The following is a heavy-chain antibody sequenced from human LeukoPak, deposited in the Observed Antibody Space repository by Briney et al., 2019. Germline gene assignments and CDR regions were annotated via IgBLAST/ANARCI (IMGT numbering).Heavy chain of an antibody. Sequence: GGSLRLSCAASGFTFSSYGMHWVRQAPGKGLEWVAFIRYDGSNKYYADSVKGRFTISRDNSKNTLYLQMNSLRAEDTAVYYCATKGRLRGLEEVYYMDVWGKGTTVTISS. D-gene: IGHD4-17*01. V-gene: IGHV3-30*02. CDR2: IRYDGSNK. CDR1: GFTFSSYG. J-gene: IGHJ6*03. CDR3: ATKGRLRGLEEVYYMDV.